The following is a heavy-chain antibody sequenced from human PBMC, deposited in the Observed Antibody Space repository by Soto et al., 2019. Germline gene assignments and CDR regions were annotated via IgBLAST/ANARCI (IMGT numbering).Heavy chain of an antibody. CDR3: ARLFIVGAPGSYYTGLDV. J-gene: IGHJ6*02. D-gene: IGHD1-26*01. Sequence: PSATRSLPSNACPRTLPTYYWSCNPQAPGRGLQWIGYISSSGIPVYTPSLKSRLSISVDPSKNHFSLALTSVTAADTATYYCARLFIVGAPGSYYTGLDVWGQGTTVT. CDR1: PRTLPTYY. V-gene: IGHV4-59*01. CDR2: ISSSGIP.